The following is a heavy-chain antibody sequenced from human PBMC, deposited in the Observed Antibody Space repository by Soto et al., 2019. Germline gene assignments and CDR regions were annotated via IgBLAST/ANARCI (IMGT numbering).Heavy chain of an antibody. Sequence: EVQLVESGGGFVQPGGSLRLSCAASGFTFSTYSMHWVRQAPGKGLEWVSYISDDSGTIYYADSVKGRFTISRDNAKNSVYMPMNSLRYDDTATYYCAREPSGGDDYGDPRESWGQGTLVTVSS. V-gene: IGHV3-48*02. D-gene: IGHD4-17*01. CDR1: GFTFSTYS. J-gene: IGHJ5*02. CDR3: AREPSGGDDYGDPRES. CDR2: ISDDSGTI.